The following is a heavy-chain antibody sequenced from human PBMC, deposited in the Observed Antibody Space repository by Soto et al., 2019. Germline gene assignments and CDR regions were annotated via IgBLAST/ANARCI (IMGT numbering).Heavy chain of an antibody. D-gene: IGHD3-22*01. J-gene: IGHJ4*02. Sequence: PGGSLRLSCAASGFTFSSYAMSWVRQAPGKGLEWVSAISGSGGSTYYADSVKGRFTISRDNSKNTLYLQMNSLRAEDTAVYYCATRDYYDSSGYYMVAPGKNYWGQGTLVTVSS. CDR1: GFTFSSYA. CDR2: ISGSGGST. V-gene: IGHV3-23*01. CDR3: ATRDYYDSSGYYMVAPGKNY.